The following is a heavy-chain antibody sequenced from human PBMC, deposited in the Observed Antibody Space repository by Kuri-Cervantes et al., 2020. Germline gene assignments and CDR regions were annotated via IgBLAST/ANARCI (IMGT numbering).Heavy chain of an antibody. CDR3: AREMDIAAAGSYGMDV. CDR1: GGSISSYY. J-gene: IGHJ6*02. CDR2: TYYSGST. Sequence: GSLRLSCTVSGGSISSYYWSWIRQPPGKGLEWIGYTYYSGSTNYNPSLKSRVTISVDTSKNQFSLKLSSVTAADTAVYYCAREMDIAAAGSYGMDVWGQGTTVTVSS. V-gene: IGHV4-59*01. D-gene: IGHD6-13*01.